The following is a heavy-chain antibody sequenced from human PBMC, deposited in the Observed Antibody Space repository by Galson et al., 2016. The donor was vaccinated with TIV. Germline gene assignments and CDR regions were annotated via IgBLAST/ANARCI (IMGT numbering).Heavy chain of an antibody. J-gene: IGHJ3*01. CDR3: ARLGSPKYAFDV. CDR2: IYPGDANT. CDR1: GFPFTNYY. V-gene: IGHV5-51*01. D-gene: IGHD3-16*01. Sequence: KVSCKASGFPFTNYYIAWVRQMPGRGLEWMGVIYPGDANTRYSPSLEGRVNIPVDRSISTAYLQWSSLRASDTAMYYCARLGSPKYAFDVWGQGTMVTVSS.